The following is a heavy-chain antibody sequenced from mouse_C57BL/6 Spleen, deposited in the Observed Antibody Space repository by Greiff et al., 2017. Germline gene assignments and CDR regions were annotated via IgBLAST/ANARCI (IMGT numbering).Heavy chain of an antibody. V-gene: IGHV2-2*01. D-gene: IGHD1-1*01. CDR1: GFSLTSYG. J-gene: IGHJ2*01. Sequence: VQLQESGPGLVQPSQSLSITCTVSGFSLTSYGVHWVRQSPGKGLEWLGVIWSGGSTDYNAAFISRLSISKDNSKSQVFFKMNSLQADDTAIYYCARASYYYGSSSFYYFDYWGQGTTLTVSS. CDR2: IWSGGST. CDR3: ARASYYYGSSSFYYFDY.